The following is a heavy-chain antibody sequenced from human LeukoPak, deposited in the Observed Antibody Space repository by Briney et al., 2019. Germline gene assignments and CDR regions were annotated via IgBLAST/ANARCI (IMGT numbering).Heavy chain of an antibody. D-gene: IGHD3-10*01. CDR1: GFSFGGHY. V-gene: IGHV3-11*01. CDR2: ISGNGGDI. CDR3: VRHSGRAGGQ. J-gene: IGHJ4*02. Sequence: GGSLRLSCAASGFSFGGHYMSWLRQAPGKGPEWISYISGNGGDIAYADSVKGRFTISRDNAKNSLHLQMNSLRVEDTAVYHCVRHSGRAGGQWGQGTLMPSPQ.